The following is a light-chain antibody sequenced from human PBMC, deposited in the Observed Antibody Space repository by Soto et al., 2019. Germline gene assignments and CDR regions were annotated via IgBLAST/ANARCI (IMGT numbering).Light chain of an antibody. CDR3: HQYNGWPRT. J-gene: IGKJ1*01. CDR1: QSVDSY. V-gene: IGKV3-11*01. Sequence: EIVLTQSPASLSLSPGERATLSCRSSQSVDSYLVWYQQKPGQAPRLLIFGASNRATGIPARFSGSGSGTDFTLTINSLEPEDFAVYYCHQYNGWPRTFGQGTKVDI. CDR2: GAS.